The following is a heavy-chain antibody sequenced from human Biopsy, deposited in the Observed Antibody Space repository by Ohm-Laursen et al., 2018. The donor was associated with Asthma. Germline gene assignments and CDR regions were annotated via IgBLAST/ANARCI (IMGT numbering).Heavy chain of an antibody. V-gene: IGHV1-24*01. CDR3: ASDFPKDYVRYNFQF. Sequence: ASVKVSCKFSRYSLTDLSMHWVRQAPGQGLEWMGGHDHEEGGTVNARRFQGRVTMTEDTSTDTAYMELSSLSSDDTAVYYCASDFPKDYVRYNFQFWGQGTLVTVSS. D-gene: IGHD4-17*01. CDR2: HDHEEGGT. CDR1: RYSLTDLS. J-gene: IGHJ4*02.